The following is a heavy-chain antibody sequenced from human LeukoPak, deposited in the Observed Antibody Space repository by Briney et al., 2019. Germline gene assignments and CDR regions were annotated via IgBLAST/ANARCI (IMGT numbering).Heavy chain of an antibody. D-gene: IGHD2-21*01. J-gene: IGHJ6*02. CDR3: TRGNMSPGSFHGMDV. CDR1: GGSFGTHS. V-gene: IGHV4-34*01. CDR2: IHQSGST. Sequence: SQTLSLTCAIYGGSFGTHSWTWIRQPPGKGLEWVGEIHQSGSTNYNPSLRSRVIISVDTSKNQFSVRLRSVTATDTAMYFCTRGNMSPGSFHGMDVWGQGTMVT.